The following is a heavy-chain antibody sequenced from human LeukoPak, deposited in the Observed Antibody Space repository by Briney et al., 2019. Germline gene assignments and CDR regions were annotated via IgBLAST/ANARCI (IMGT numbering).Heavy chain of an antibody. D-gene: IGHD3-3*01. CDR2: IYHSGST. Sequence: SETLSLTCAVYGGSFSGYYWSWIRQPPGKGLEWIGEIYHSGSTNYNPSLKSRVTISVDKSKNQFSLKLSSVTAADTAVYSCARFERESGYRPYWFDPWGQGTLVTVSS. CDR3: ARFERESGYRPYWFDP. V-gene: IGHV4-34*01. J-gene: IGHJ5*02. CDR1: GGSFSGYY.